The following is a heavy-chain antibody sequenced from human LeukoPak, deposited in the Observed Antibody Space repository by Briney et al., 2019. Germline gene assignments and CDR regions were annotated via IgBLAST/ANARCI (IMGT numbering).Heavy chain of an antibody. CDR3: ARNRPHMDV. CDR2: IYYSGNT. V-gene: IGHV4-59*01. CDR1: GGSISGYY. D-gene: IGHD1-14*01. J-gene: IGHJ6*04. Sequence: SETLSLTCTVSGGSISGYYWSWIRQPPGKGLEWIGYIYYSGNTNYNPSLKSRVTISVDTSKNQFSLNLSSVTAADTAVYYCARNRPHMDVRGKGTTVTVSS.